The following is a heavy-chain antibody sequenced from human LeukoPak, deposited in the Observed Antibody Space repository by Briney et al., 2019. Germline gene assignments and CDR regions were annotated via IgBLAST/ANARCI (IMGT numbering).Heavy chain of an antibody. V-gene: IGHV1-8*02. J-gene: IGHJ3*02. Sequence: ASVKVSCKASGYIFTNYDINWVRQASGQGLEWMRWVNPNNGNIGFAQKFQGRVTMSRDTSISTAYMELRGLRSEDTAVYYCVRESTIEVAGSDAFDIWGQGTKVIVSS. CDR1: GYIFTNYD. CDR3: VRESTIEVAGSDAFDI. CDR2: VNPNNGNI. D-gene: IGHD6-19*01.